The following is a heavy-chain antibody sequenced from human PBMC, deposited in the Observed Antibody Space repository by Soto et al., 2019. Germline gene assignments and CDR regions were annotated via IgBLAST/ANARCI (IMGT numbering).Heavy chain of an antibody. CDR1: GFSGSARGVG. V-gene: IGHV2-5*01. Sequence: SGPTLVNPTPTLPLTCALAGFSGSARGVGVGWIRQPPGKALEWLAIIYWNDDKLYRPSLQSRLTITKDTSKNQAVLTMTNMDPVDTATYYCAHSPWGAAPDYWGQGTPVTVSS. CDR3: AHSPWGAAPDY. J-gene: IGHJ4*02. D-gene: IGHD3-16*01. CDR2: IYWNDDK.